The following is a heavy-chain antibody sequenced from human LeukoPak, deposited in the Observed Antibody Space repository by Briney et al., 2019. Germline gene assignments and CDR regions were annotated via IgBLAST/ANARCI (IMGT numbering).Heavy chain of an antibody. CDR2: ISSSSSYI. CDR3: AKASVEMATAYYYYMDV. V-gene: IGHV3-21*04. J-gene: IGHJ6*03. CDR1: GFTFSSYS. D-gene: IGHD5-24*01. Sequence: PGGSLRLSCAASGFTFSSYSMNWVRQAPGKGLEWVSSISSSSSYIYYADSVKGRFTISRDNAKNSLYLQMNSLRAEDTALYYCAKASVEMATAYYYYMDVWGKGTTVTISS.